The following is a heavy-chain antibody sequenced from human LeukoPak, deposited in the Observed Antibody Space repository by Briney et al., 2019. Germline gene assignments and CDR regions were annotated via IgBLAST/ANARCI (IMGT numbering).Heavy chain of an antibody. V-gene: IGHV1-18*01. CDR3: ARDPLPVLGYCSSTSCPVDY. D-gene: IGHD2-2*01. CDR1: GYTFTSYG. CDR2: ISAYNGNT. Sequence: GASVTVSCKASGYTFTSYGISWVRQAPGQGLEWMGWISAYNGNTNYAQTLQGRVTMTTDTSTSTAYMELRSLRSDDTAVYYCARDPLPVLGYCSSTSCPVDYWGQGTLVTVSS. J-gene: IGHJ4*02.